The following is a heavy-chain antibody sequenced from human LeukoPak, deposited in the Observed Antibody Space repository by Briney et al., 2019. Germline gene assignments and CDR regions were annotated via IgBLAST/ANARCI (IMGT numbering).Heavy chain of an antibody. CDR3: AKGHCSGHSCLLHYFDY. J-gene: IGHJ4*02. CDR2: ISWDSGST. D-gene: IGHD2-15*01. Sequence: GGSLRLSCAASGFTFDDYAMHWVRQAPGKGLEWVSGISWDSGSTGYRDSVKGRFTISRDNAKNSLYLQMNSLRPEDTALYFCAKGHCSGHSCLLHYFDYWGQGTLVTVSS. CDR1: GFTFDDYA. V-gene: IGHV3-9*01.